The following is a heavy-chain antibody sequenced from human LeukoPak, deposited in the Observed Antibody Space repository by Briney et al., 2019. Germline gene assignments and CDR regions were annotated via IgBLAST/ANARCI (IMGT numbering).Heavy chain of an antibody. V-gene: IGHV4-4*09. Sequence: SQTLSLTCTVSGGSISSYYWSWIRQPPGKGLEWIGYIYDSGNTIYSPSLESRVSISVDTSKNQVSLKLSSVTAADTAVYYCARAGDFWSGFYYMDVWGKGTTVTVSS. CDR2: IYDSGNT. J-gene: IGHJ6*03. CDR3: ARAGDFWSGFYYMDV. D-gene: IGHD3-3*01. CDR1: GGSISSYY.